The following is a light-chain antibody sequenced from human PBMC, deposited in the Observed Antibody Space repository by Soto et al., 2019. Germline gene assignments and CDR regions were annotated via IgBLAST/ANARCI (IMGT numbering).Light chain of an antibody. V-gene: IGKV1-16*02. CDR1: QGISNH. CDR3: QQYHNYPVT. Sequence: DIEMTQSPTSVSASVGDRVTITCRASQGISNHLAWFQLKPGKAPKSLIYDVSSLQSVVPSNFSGSVSGTDFPITISSLQPEDSATYYCQQYHNYPVTFGGGTKVEIK. J-gene: IGKJ4*01. CDR2: DVS.